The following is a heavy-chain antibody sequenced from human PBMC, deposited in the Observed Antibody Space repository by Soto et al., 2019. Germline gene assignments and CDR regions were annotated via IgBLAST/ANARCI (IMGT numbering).Heavy chain of an antibody. J-gene: IGHJ5*02. CDR2: IIGSGGST. D-gene: IGHD3-22*01. V-gene: IGHV3-23*01. CDR3: ASHKDSSGS. CDR1: GVTFSSYA. Sequence: XGSLRLSCAASGVTFSSYAMSWVRQAPGKGLEWVSAIIGSGGSTYYADSVKGRFTISRDNSKNTLYLQMNSLRAEDTAVYYCASHKDSSGSWGQGTLVTVSS.